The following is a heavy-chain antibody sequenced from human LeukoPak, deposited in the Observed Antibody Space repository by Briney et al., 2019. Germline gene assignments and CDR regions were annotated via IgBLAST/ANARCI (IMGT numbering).Heavy chain of an antibody. D-gene: IGHD3-10*01. CDR2: INPSSGAT. CDR3: IRGPGHYFDY. CDR1: GYTFNYYY. Sequence: GASVKVSCKASGYTFNYYYMHWVRQAPGQGLEWMGWINPSSGATDYAQKFQGRVTMTRDTSVSTAYMELPRLRSDDTAVFYCIRGPGHYFDYWGQGTVVTVPS. V-gene: IGHV1-2*02. J-gene: IGHJ4*02.